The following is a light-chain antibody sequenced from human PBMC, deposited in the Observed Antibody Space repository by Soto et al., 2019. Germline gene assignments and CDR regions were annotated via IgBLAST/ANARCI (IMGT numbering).Light chain of an antibody. J-gene: IGLJ1*01. CDR3: SSFAGSYIHV. CDR2: DVT. Sequence: QSVLTQPRSVSGSPGQAVTFSCTGTNSDIGAYDYVSWYQQLPGKAPKLIIYDVTKRPSGVPNRFSGSKSGNTAPLTISGLQAEDEADYFCSSFAGSYIHVFGSGTKVTVL. CDR1: NSDIGAYDY. V-gene: IGLV2-11*01.